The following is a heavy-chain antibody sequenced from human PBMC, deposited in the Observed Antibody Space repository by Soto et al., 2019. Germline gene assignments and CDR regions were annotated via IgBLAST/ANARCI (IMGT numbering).Heavy chain of an antibody. V-gene: IGHV3-30*03. CDR2: ISYDGSLQ. CDR1: GFAFSSYG. CDR3: VSDRGYGHASVPYS. D-gene: IGHD5-18*01. J-gene: IGHJ4*02. Sequence: QAQLVESGGGVVQPGRSLRLSCAASGFAFSSYGMHWVRQAPGTGLEWVAVISYDGSLQHYADSVKGRFTISRDNAKNMVLLHMSSLRAEDTDVYYCVSDRGYGHASVPYSWGQGTLVSVSS.